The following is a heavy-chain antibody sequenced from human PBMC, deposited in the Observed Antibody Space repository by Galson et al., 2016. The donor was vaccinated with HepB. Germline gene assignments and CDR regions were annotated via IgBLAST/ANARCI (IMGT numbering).Heavy chain of an antibody. CDR2: IYSSGHT. CDR1: GGSISNSY. D-gene: IGHD1-7*01. Sequence: SETLSLTCSVSGGSISNSYWSWIRQPAGKELEWIGRIYSSGHTNYNPSLKSRVTMALDTSKTQVSLKVSSVTAADTAAYYCAREKDNWNYPPHFDYWGQGILVAVSS. J-gene: IGHJ4*02. CDR3: AREKDNWNYPPHFDY. V-gene: IGHV4-4*07.